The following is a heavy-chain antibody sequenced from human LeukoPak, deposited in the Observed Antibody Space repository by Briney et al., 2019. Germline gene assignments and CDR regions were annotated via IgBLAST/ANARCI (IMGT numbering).Heavy chain of an antibody. D-gene: IGHD6-6*01. CDR3: ARDHQVSYFDY. CDR1: GFTFSASS. J-gene: IGHJ4*02. V-gene: IGHV3-30*04. CDR2: ISDDGSNE. Sequence: EGSLRLSCAASGFTFSASSMHWVHQAPGKGLEWVALISDDGSNESFADSVKGRFTISRDNSKNTLYLQMNSLRADDTAVYYCARDHQVSYFDYWGQGTLVTVSS.